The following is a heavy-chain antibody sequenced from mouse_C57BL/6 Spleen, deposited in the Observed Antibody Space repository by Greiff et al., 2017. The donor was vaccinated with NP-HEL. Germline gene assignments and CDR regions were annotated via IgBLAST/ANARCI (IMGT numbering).Heavy chain of an antibody. J-gene: IGHJ2*01. V-gene: IGHV5-17*01. CDR1: GFTFSDYG. CDR3: ARTYYSNLDY. CDR2: ISSGSSTI. D-gene: IGHD2-5*01. Sequence: DVKLVESGGGLVKPGGSLKLSCAASGFTFSDYGMHWVRQAPEKGLEWVAYISSGSSTIYYADTVKGRFTISRDNAKNTLFLQMTSLRSEDTAMYYCARTYYSNLDYWGQGTTLTVSS.